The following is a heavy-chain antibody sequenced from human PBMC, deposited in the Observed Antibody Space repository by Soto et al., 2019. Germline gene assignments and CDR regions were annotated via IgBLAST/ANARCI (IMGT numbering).Heavy chain of an antibody. Sequence: EVELLESGGGLVQPGGSLRLSCAASGFTFSRHAMSWVRQTPGKGLEWVSGISGSGGRTYYADSVKGRFTISRDNSNNTLSLQMHILRVEDTDVYFCAKGGYYSLFDIWGQGTMVTVSA. CDR1: GFTFSRHA. D-gene: IGHD3-16*01. CDR3: AKGGYYSLFDI. CDR2: ISGSGGRT. J-gene: IGHJ3*02. V-gene: IGHV3-23*01.